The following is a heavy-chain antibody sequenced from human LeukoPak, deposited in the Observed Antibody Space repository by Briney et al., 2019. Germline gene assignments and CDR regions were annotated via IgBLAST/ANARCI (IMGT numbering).Heavy chain of an antibody. CDR2: ISAYNGNT. V-gene: IGHV1-18*01. J-gene: IGHJ4*02. D-gene: IGHD2-15*01. CDR1: GYTFTSYG. Sequence: ASVKVSCKASGYTFTSYGISWVRQAPGQGLEWMGWISAYNGNTNYAQKLQGRVTMTTDTSTSTAYMELRSLRSDDTAVYYCARDMGDIVVVVAPGYFDYWGQGTLVTVSS. CDR3: ARDMGDIVVVVAPGYFDY.